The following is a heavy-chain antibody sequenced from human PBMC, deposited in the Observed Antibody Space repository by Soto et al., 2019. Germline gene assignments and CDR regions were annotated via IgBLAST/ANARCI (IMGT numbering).Heavy chain of an antibody. J-gene: IGHJ4*02. V-gene: IGHV3-23*01. CDR2: LSGSGGTT. CDR1: GFTFNTYA. D-gene: IGHD3-10*01. CDR3: AKQRAGYGSGSDTYYFDF. Sequence: EVQLLESGGGLVQPGGSLRLSCSTSGFTFNTYAMNWVRQAPGKGLEWVSALSGSGGTTYYADSVRGRFTSSRDNSKNTLFLQMNSLRAEDTALYYCAKQRAGYGSGSDTYYFDFWGQGTLVTVSS.